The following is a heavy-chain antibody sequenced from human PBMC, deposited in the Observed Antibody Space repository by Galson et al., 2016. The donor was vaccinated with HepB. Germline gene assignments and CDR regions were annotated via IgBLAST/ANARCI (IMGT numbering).Heavy chain of an antibody. CDR1: GFSLTTSGMC. CDR2: IDWDDDK. CDR3: ARVTSGWSQFDY. Sequence: PALVKPTQTLTLTCTISGFSLTTSGMCVSWIRQPPGKALEWLALIDWDDDKYYSASLKTRLTISKDTSKNQVVLTVTNVAPVDTATYFCARVTSGWSQFDYWGQGSLVTVSS. D-gene: IGHD6-19*01. J-gene: IGHJ4*02. V-gene: IGHV2-70*01.